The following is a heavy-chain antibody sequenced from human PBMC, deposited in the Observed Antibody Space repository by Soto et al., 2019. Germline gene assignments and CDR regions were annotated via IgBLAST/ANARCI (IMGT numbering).Heavy chain of an antibody. CDR1: GDSVSSDNYY. D-gene: IGHD5-18*01. Sequence: SETLSLTCIVSGDSVSSDNYYWTWIRQPPGKGLEWIGYIYSSGSTNYNPSLKSRVPISLDTSNNQFSLKLTSVTAADTAVYYSGRDSPGYSRAFDYWGQGTLVTVSS. J-gene: IGHJ4*01. CDR2: IYSSGST. V-gene: IGHV4-61*01. CDR3: GRDSPGYSRAFDY.